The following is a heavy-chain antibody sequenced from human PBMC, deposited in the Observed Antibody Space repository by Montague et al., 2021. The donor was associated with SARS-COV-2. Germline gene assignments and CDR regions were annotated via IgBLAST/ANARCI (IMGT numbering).Heavy chain of an antibody. CDR2: IYHSGRT. CDR3: TSEGSRDGYNEGFDY. J-gene: IGHJ4*02. CDR1: GGSISSNNW. D-gene: IGHD5-24*01. Sequence: SETLSLTCAVSGGSISSNNWWNWVRQAPGKGLEWIGEIYHSGRTNYNPSLKSRVTISVDKSNNQYSLMLNSVTAADTAVYYCTSEGSRDGYNEGFDYWGQGTLVNVSP. V-gene: IGHV4-4*02.